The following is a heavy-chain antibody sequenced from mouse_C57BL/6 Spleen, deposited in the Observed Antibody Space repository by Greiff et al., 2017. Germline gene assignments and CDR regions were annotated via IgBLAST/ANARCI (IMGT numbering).Heavy chain of an antibody. CDR2: IHPNSGST. CDR1: GYTFTSYR. D-gene: IGHD1-1*01. J-gene: IGHJ1*03. CDR3: AKGYGSSHWYFDV. V-gene: IGHV1-64*01. Sequence: QVQLQQPGAELVKPGASVKLSCKASGYTFTSYRMHWVKQSPGQGLEWIGMIHPNSGSTNYNEKFKSKATLTVDKSSSTAYMQLSSLTSEDSAVYYCAKGYGSSHWYFDVWGTGTTVTVSS.